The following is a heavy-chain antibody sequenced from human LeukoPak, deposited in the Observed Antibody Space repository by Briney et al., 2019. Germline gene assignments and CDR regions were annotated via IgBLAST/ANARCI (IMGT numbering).Heavy chain of an antibody. D-gene: IGHD6-19*01. Sequence: PGGALRLSCAASGFTFSNFEMTWVRQAPEKGLELVSYIISSGSAIYYGDSVKGRFTISRDNAKNSLYLQMNSLRAEDTAVYYCARGLIVAGRTQLPPDYWGQGTLVTVS. J-gene: IGHJ4*02. V-gene: IGHV3-48*03. CDR1: GFTFSNFE. CDR2: IISSGSAI. CDR3: ARGLIVAGRTQLPPDY.